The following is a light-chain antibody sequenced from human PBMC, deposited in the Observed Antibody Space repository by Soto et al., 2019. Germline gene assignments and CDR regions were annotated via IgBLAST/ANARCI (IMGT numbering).Light chain of an antibody. Sequence: DIQMTQSPSSLSASIGDRVTITCQASQDITNNLNWYQQKRGKAPKLLIYDASHLERGVPSRFSGSGSGTHFTLTISSLQPEDIATYYCQQYFTLYTFGQGTKLEIK. J-gene: IGKJ2*01. CDR1: QDITNN. CDR2: DAS. CDR3: QQYFTLYT. V-gene: IGKV1-33*01.